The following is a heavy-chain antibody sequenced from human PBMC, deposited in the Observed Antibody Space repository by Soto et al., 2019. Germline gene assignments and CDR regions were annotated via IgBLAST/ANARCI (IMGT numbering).Heavy chain of an antibody. J-gene: IGHJ6*03. CDR3: ARDSIAARHYYYYYMDV. Sequence: GGSLRLSCAASGFTFSSYGMHWVRQAPGKGLEWVAVIWYDGSNKYYADSVKGRFTISRDNSKNTLYLQMNSLRAEDTAVYHCARDSIAARHYYYYYMDVWGKGTTVTVSS. CDR2: IWYDGSNK. CDR1: GFTFSSYG. D-gene: IGHD6-6*01. V-gene: IGHV3-33*01.